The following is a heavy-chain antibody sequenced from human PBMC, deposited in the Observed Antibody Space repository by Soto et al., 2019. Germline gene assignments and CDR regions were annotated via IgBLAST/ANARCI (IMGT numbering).Heavy chain of an antibody. Sequence: GGSPRLACAASGVTFNSSAMHWVRQTPGKRLEWVAVISYDGSNKYYADSVKGRFTISRDNSKNTLYLQMNSLRAEDTAVYYCARGPTGWTAALSRYFDLWGRGTLVTVSS. D-gene: IGHD2-2*01. J-gene: IGHJ2*01. CDR3: ARGPTGWTAALSRYFDL. CDR2: ISYDGSNK. CDR1: GVTFNSSA. V-gene: IGHV3-30-3*01.